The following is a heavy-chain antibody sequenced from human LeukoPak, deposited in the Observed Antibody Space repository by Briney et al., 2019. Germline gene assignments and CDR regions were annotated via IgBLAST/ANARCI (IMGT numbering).Heavy chain of an antibody. CDR1: GYTFTSYG. D-gene: IGHD3-10*01. J-gene: IGHJ4*02. V-gene: IGHV1-2*02. CDR2: INPNSGGT. CDR3: ARDLRGSGSYYKAWAVFGY. Sequence: ASVKVSCKASGYTFTSYGISWVRQAPGQGLEWMGWINPNSGGTNYAQKFQGRVTMTRDTSISTAYMELSRLRSDDTAVYYCARDLRGSGSYYKAWAVFGYWGQGTLVTVSS.